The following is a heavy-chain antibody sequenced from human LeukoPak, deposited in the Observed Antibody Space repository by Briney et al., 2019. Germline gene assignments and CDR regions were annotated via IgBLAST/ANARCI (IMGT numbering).Heavy chain of an antibody. Sequence: ASVKVSCKASGYTFTGYYMHWVRLAPGQGLEWMGWINPNSGGTNYAQKFQGRVTMTRDTSISTAYMELSRLRSDDTAVYYCARDGTYSGSYLNWFDPWGQGTLVTVSS. V-gene: IGHV1-2*02. CDR2: INPNSGGT. D-gene: IGHD1-26*01. CDR3: ARDGTYSGSYLNWFDP. CDR1: GYTFTGYY. J-gene: IGHJ5*02.